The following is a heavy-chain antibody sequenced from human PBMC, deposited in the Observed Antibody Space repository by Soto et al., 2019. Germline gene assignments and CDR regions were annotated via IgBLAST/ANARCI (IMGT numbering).Heavy chain of an antibody. D-gene: IGHD2-15*01. J-gene: IGHJ4*02. CDR3: AKGPSPVVTSGLGY. Sequence: GGSLRLSCAASGFTFSSYGMHWVRQAPGKGLEWVAVISYDGSNKYYADSVKGRFTISRDNSKNTLYLQMNSLRAEDTAVYYCAKGPSPVVTSGLGYWGQGTLVTVSS. CDR2: ISYDGSNK. CDR1: GFTFSSYG. V-gene: IGHV3-30*18.